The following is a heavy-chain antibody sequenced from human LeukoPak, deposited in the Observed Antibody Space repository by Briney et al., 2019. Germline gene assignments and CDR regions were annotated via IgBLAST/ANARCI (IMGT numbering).Heavy chain of an antibody. J-gene: IGHJ5*02. Sequence: NTSETLSLTCAVSGGSFSASYWSWIRQSPGKGLEWIGDIGHTGGVNYNPSVGGRVFMSVDTAKKQFSLRLTSMTAADTGVYYCARAWKPETSASSYGNCFGPWGQGTLVTVSS. CDR1: GGSFSASY. CDR2: IGHTGGV. V-gene: IGHV4-34*01. D-gene: IGHD6-6*01. CDR3: ARAWKPETSASSYGNCFGP.